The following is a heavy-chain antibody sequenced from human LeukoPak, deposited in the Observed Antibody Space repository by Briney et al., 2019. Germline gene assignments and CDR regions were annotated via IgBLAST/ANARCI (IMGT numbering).Heavy chain of an antibody. CDR3: ARLIGTRPPFDY. J-gene: IGHJ4*02. CDR1: GGSFSGYY. Sequence: PSETLSLTCAVYGGSFSGYYWSWIRQPPGKGPEWIGGINHSGSTNYNPSLKSRVTISVDTSKNQFSLKLSSVTAADTAVCYCARLIGTRPPFDYWGQGTLVTVSS. CDR2: INHSGST. V-gene: IGHV4-34*01.